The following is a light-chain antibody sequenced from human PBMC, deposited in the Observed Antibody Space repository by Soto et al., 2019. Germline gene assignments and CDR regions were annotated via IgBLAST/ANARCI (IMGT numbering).Light chain of an antibody. J-gene: IGKJ1*01. CDR2: KAS. Sequence: IQRTQSPSTLSASVGDRFTITCRASQSISVWLAWYQQKAGKAPNLLIYKASRLESGVPSRFSGSGSETEFTLTISGLQPGDSATYYCQQYNSYSPTFGQVTKVDI. CDR3: QQYNSYSPT. V-gene: IGKV1-5*03. CDR1: QSISVW.